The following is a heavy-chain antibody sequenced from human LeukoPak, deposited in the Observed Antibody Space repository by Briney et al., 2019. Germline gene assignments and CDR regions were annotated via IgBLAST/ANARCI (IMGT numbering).Heavy chain of an antibody. CDR2: IYSGGST. D-gene: IGHD3-22*01. CDR3: ARERSSGYYSYYFDY. CDR1: GFTFSSYE. Sequence: QPGGSLRLSCAASGFTFSSYEMNWVRQAPGKGLEWVSVIYSGGSTYYADSVKGRFTISRDNSKNTLYLQMNSLRAEDTAVYYCARERSSGYYSYYFDYWGQGTLVTVSS. J-gene: IGHJ4*02. V-gene: IGHV3-53*01.